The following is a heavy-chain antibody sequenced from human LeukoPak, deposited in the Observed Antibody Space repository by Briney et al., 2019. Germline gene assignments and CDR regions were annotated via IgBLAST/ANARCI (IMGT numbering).Heavy chain of an antibody. CDR2: IHSGGSS. Sequence: GGSLRLSCAASGFTVSTNFMAWVRQAPGKGLEWLSVIHSGGSSEYADSVKGRFTISRDTSKNTVYLQMNSLIAEDTAVYYCARDHLSDSSGFPYDAFDIWGQGTLVTVSS. CDR1: GFTVSTNF. D-gene: IGHD3-22*01. J-gene: IGHJ3*02. CDR3: ARDHLSDSSGFPYDAFDI. V-gene: IGHV3-53*01.